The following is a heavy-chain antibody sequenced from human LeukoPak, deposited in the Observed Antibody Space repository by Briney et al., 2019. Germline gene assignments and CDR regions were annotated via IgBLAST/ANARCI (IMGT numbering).Heavy chain of an antibody. CDR3: ASSWLQGRSGN. Sequence: GGSLRLSCVASGFTFSSYWMHWVRQDPRKGLVWVSRINGDGRNINYADSVRGRFTISRDNAKNTLYLQMNSLRAEDTAVYYCASSWLQGRSGNWGQGTLVTVSS. CDR1: GFTFSSYW. V-gene: IGHV3-74*01. CDR2: INGDGRNI. J-gene: IGHJ4*02. D-gene: IGHD5-24*01.